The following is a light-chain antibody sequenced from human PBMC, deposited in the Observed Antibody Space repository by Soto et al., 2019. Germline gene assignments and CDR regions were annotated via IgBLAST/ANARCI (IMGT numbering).Light chain of an antibody. CDR3: QQYNNWPPLT. Sequence: EIVITQAPATLSLSPGERATLSCRASQSVSSNLAWYQQKPGQAPRLLIYGASTRAPGIPARFSGSGSGTEFTLTISSLQSEDFAVYYCQQYNNWPPLTFGGGTKVEIK. V-gene: IGKV3-15*01. CDR1: QSVSSN. CDR2: GAS. J-gene: IGKJ4*01.